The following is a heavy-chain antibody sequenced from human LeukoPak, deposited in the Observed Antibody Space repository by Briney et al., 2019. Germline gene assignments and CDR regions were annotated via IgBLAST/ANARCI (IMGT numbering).Heavy chain of an antibody. Sequence: TGESLKISCKGSGYSFTSYWIGWVRQMPGKGLEWMGIIYPGDSDTRYSPSFQGQVTISADKSISTAYLQWSSLKASDTAMYYRARLLSRGELSSHNWFDPWGQGTLVTVSS. D-gene: IGHD3-16*02. CDR2: IYPGDSDT. J-gene: IGHJ5*02. CDR3: ARLLSRGELSSHNWFDP. CDR1: GYSFTSYW. V-gene: IGHV5-51*01.